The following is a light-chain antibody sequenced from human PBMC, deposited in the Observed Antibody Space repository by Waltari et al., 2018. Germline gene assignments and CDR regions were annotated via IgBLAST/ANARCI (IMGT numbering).Light chain of an antibody. J-gene: IGKJ4*01. CDR1: QSVSGSY. Sequence: VLTQSPGTLSLSPGERATLSCRASQSVSGSYVAWYQQKPGQAPRLLSYGASVRATGIPDRFSGGGSGADFTLTISRLEPEEFAVYYCQQYGNSPLTFGGGTKVEIK. CDR2: GAS. CDR3: QQYGNSPLT. V-gene: IGKV3-20*01.